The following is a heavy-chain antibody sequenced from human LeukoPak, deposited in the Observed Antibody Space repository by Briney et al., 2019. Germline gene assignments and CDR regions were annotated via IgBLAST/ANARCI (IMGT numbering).Heavy chain of an antibody. CDR2: ISWNSGSI. D-gene: IGHD6-13*01. J-gene: IGHJ2*01. CDR3: AKDIGSSSRYSRGKFRWYFDL. CDR1: GFTFDDYA. V-gene: IGHV3-9*01. Sequence: GGSLRLSCAASGFTFDDYAMHWVRQAPGKGLEWVSGISWNSGSIGYADSVKGRFTISRDNAKNSLYLQMNSLRAEDTALYYCAKDIGSSSRYSRGKFRWYFDLWGRGTLVTVSS.